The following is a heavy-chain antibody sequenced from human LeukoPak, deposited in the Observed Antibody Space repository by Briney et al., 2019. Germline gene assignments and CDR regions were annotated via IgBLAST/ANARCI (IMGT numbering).Heavy chain of an antibody. CDR2: ISYDGNNK. D-gene: IGHD3-22*01. Sequence: GGSLRLSCAASGFTFGNHGMPWVRQPPGKGLEWVALISYDGNNKYYADSVKGQFTISRDNSKNTLYLQMSSLRDEDTAVYYCAKGLGDSSGYLNNYWGQGTLVTVSS. CDR1: GFTFGNHG. CDR3: AKGLGDSSGYLNNY. J-gene: IGHJ4*02. V-gene: IGHV3-30*18.